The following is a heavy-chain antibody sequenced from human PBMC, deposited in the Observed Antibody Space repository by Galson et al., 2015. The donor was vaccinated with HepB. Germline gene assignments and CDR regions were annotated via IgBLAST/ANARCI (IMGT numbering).Heavy chain of an antibody. CDR3: ARGTYDSSGYYFPTAVDY. Sequence: TLSLTCTVSGGSISSGGYYWSWIRQHPGKGLEWIGYIYYSGSTYYNPSLKSRVTISVDTSKNQFSLKLSSVTAADTAVYYCARGTYDSSGYYFPTAVDYWGQGTLVTVSS. D-gene: IGHD3-22*01. J-gene: IGHJ4*02. V-gene: IGHV4-31*03. CDR2: IYYSGST. CDR1: GGSISSGGYY.